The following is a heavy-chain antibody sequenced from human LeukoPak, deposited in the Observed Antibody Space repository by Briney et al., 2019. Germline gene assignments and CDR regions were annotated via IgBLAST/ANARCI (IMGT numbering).Heavy chain of an antibody. CDR3: AREGLGSWDYYYYGMDV. CDR1: GYTFTSYG. CDR2: ISAYNGNT. Sequence: GASVKVSCKASGYTFTSYGISWVRQAPGQGLEWMGWISAYNGNTNYAQKLQGRATMTTDTSTSTAYMELRSLRSDDTAVYYCAREGLGSWDYYYYGMDVWGQGTTVTVSS. V-gene: IGHV1-18*01. J-gene: IGHJ6*02. D-gene: IGHD6-13*01.